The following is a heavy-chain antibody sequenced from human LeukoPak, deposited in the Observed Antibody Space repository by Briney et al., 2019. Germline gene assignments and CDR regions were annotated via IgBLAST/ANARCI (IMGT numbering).Heavy chain of an antibody. CDR1: GFTFNNNA. Sequence: PGGSLRLSCAASGFTFNNNAMSWVRQAPGKGLEWVSGISGSGAYTYYADSVKGRFTISRDNSKSSLYLQMNSLRAEDTALYYCEREWSLKYGTHYGRDVWGQGTTVTVS. CDR2: ISGSGAYT. D-gene: IGHD2-8*01. CDR3: EREWSLKYGTHYGRDV. V-gene: IGHV3-23*01. J-gene: IGHJ6*02.